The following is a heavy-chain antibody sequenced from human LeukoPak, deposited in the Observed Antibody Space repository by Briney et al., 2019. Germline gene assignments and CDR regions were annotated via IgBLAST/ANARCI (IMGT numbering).Heavy chain of an antibody. CDR3: ARDSYDSSGYLVY. CDR1: GFTFSSYA. D-gene: IGHD3-22*01. CDR2: ISGRGGST. J-gene: IGHJ4*02. Sequence: QSGGSLRLSCAASGFTFSSYAMSWVRQAPGKGLEWVSAISGRGGSTYYADSVKGRFTISRDNSKNTLYLQMNSLRAEDTAVYYCARDSYDSSGYLVYWGQGTLVTVSS. V-gene: IGHV3-23*01.